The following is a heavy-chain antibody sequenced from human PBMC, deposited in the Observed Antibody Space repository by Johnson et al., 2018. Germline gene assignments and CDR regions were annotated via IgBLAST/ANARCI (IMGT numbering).Heavy chain of an antibody. CDR2: IRSKANSYAT. V-gene: IGHV3-73*01. CDR1: GFTFSGSA. Sequence: VQLVESGGGLVQPGGSLKLSCAASGFTFSGSAMHWVRQASGKGLEGVGRIRSKANSYATAYAASVKGRVNISRDDSKKPGYLQMNSLKTEDTAVDYCTGHPDIVVVPAGDYYYYYYMDVWGKGTTVTVSS. D-gene: IGHD2-2*01. J-gene: IGHJ6*03. CDR3: TGHPDIVVVPAGDYYYYYYMDV.